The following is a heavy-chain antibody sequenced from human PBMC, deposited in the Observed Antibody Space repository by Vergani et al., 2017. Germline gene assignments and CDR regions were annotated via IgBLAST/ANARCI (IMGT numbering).Heavy chain of an antibody. CDR2: IRSKANSYAT. Sequence: EVQLVESGGGLVKPGGSLKLSCAASGFTFSGSAMHWVRQASGKGLEWVGRIRSKANSYATAYAASVKGRFTISRDESKNTAYLQMNSLNTEDTAVYYCTRQARSLTGGYDSRGDYWGQGTLVTVSS. J-gene: IGHJ4*02. D-gene: IGHD5-12*01. CDR3: TRQARSLTGGYDSRGDY. V-gene: IGHV3-73*02. CDR1: GFTFSGSA.